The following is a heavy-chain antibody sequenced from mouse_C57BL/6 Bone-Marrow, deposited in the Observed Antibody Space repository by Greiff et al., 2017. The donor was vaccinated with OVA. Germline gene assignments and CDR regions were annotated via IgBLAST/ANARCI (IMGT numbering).Heavy chain of an antibody. J-gene: IGHJ4*01. V-gene: IGHV2-2*01. CDR1: GFSLTSYG. Sequence: QVQLKESGPGLVQPSQSLSITCTVSGFSLTSYGVHWVRQSPGKGLEWLGVIWSGGSTDYNAAFISRLSISKDNSTSQVFFKMNSLQADDTAIYYCARVLPPYAMDYWGQGTSVTVSS. CDR3: ARVLPPYAMDY. CDR2: IWSGGST. D-gene: IGHD1-1*01.